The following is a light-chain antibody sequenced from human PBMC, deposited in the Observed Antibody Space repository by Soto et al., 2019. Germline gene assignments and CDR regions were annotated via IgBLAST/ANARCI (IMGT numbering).Light chain of an antibody. CDR1: SSDVGGYNY. J-gene: IGLJ1*01. Sequence: QSALTQPASVSGSPGQSITISCTGTSSDVGGYNYVSCYQQHPGKAPTLMIYDVSNRPSGVSNRLSGSKSGNTASLTISGLQAEDEADYYCSSYTSSSPPFVFGTGTKVTVL. V-gene: IGLV2-14*01. CDR2: DVS. CDR3: SSYTSSSPPFV.